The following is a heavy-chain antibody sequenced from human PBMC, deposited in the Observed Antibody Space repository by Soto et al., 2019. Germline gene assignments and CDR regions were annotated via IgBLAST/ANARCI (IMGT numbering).Heavy chain of an antibody. J-gene: IGHJ4*02. CDR3: ASRDSNYGDFDY. CDR1: GGSISSSSYY. CDR2: IYYSGST. D-gene: IGHD4-4*01. Sequence: SETLSLTCTVSGGSISSSSYYWGWIRQPPGKGLEWIGSIYYSGSTYYNPSLKSRVTISVDTSKNQFSLKLSSVTAADTAVYYCASRDSNYGDFDYWGQGTLVTVSS. V-gene: IGHV4-39*01.